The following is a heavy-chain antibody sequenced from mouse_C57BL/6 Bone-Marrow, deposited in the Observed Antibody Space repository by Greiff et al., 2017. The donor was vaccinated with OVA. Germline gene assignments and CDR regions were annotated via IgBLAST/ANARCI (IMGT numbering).Heavy chain of an antibody. Sequence: VQLQQSGPELVKPGASVKISCKASGYSFTSYYIHWVKQRPGQGLEWIGWIYPGSGNPKYNEKFKGKATLTADTSSSTAYMQLSSLTSEDSAVYYCARLTGPFAYWGQGTLVTVSA. CDR3: ARLTGPFAY. D-gene: IGHD4-1*01. V-gene: IGHV1-66*01. CDR2: IYPGSGNP. CDR1: GYSFTSYY. J-gene: IGHJ3*01.